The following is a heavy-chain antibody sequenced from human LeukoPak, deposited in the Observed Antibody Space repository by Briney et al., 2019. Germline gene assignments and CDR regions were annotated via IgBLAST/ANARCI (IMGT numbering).Heavy chain of an antibody. V-gene: IGHV3-48*02. CDR2: ITSSSGTI. J-gene: IGHJ4*02. CDR1: GFTFSSYN. CDR3: ARDRCSSTSCYVLYFDY. Sequence: GGSLTLSCAASGFTFSSYNMNGVRQAPGKGLEWVSSITSSSGTIYYADSVKGRFSISRDNAKNSLYLQMNSLRDEDTAVYYCARDRCSSTSCYVLYFDYWGQGSLVTVSS. D-gene: IGHD2-2*01.